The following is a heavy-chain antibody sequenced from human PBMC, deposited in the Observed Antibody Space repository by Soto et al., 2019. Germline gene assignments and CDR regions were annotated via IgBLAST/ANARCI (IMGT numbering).Heavy chain of an antibody. D-gene: IGHD6-19*01. J-gene: IGHJ6*02. CDR1: GYTFTSYA. Sequence: GASVKVSCKASGYTFTSYAMHWVRQAPGQRLEWMGWINAGNGNTKYSQKFQGRVTITRDTSASTAYMELSSLRSEDTAVYYCASEGIAVAGTVYYYCGMDVWGQGTTVTVSS. CDR3: ASEGIAVAGTVYYYCGMDV. CDR2: INAGNGNT. V-gene: IGHV1-3*01.